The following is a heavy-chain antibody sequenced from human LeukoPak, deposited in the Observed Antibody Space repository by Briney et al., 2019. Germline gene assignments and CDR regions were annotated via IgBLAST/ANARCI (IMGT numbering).Heavy chain of an antibody. J-gene: IGHJ4*02. V-gene: IGHV3-30*02. CDR3: AKESTIFGVVIIRNFDY. CDR1: GFTFSSYG. D-gene: IGHD3-3*01. CDR2: IRYDGSNK. Sequence: GGSLRLSCAASGFTFSSYGMHWVRQAPGKGLEWVAFIRYDGSNKYYADSVKGRFTISRDNSKNTLYLQMNSLRAEVTAVYYCAKESTIFGVVIIRNFDYWGQGTLVSVSS.